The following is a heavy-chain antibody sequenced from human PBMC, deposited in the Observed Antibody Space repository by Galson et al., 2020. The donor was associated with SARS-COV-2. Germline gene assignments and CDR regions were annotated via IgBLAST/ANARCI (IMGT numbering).Heavy chain of an antibody. Sequence: SETLSLTCSVSGGSITSGGYSWTWNRQSPGKGLEWIGYVYQSGATHYNPSLKRRLTISMDRSKNQLPLKLTTVTAADTAVYYCARRYVSGLSPYWYLDLWGRGTLVTVSS. CDR1: GGSITSGGYS. CDR2: VYQSGAT. CDR3: ARRYVSGLSPYWYLDL. J-gene: IGHJ2*01. V-gene: IGHV4-30-2*06. D-gene: IGHD3-16*01.